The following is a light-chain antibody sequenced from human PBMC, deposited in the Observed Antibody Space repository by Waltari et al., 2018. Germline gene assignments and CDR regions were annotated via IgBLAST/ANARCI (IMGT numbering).Light chain of an antibody. Sequence: QSVLTQPPSASGTPGQRVTISCSGSSSNLGSNPVNWYQQLPGTAPKLLIYSNNQRPSGVPDRFSGSKSGTSASLAISGLQSEDEADYYCAAWDDSLNGPVFGTGTKVTVL. CDR2: SNN. CDR1: SSNLGSNP. V-gene: IGLV1-44*01. CDR3: AAWDDSLNGPV. J-gene: IGLJ1*01.